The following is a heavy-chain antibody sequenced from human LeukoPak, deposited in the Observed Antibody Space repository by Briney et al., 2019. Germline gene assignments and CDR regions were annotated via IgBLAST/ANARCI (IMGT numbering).Heavy chain of an antibody. D-gene: IGHD5-24*01. CDR3: ARGRLRDNFDY. V-gene: IGHV3-23*01. J-gene: IGHJ4*02. CDR1: GFTFSSYA. CDR2: ISGSGGST. Sequence: GGSLRLSCAASGFTFSSYAMSWVRQAPGKGLEWVSAISGSGGSTYYADSVKGRFIISRDNSKNTLYLQMNSLRAEDTAVYYCARGRLRDNFDYWGQGTLVTVSS.